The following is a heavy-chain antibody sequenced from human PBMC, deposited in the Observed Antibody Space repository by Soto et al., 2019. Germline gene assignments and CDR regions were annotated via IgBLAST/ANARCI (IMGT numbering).Heavy chain of an antibody. CDR3: AVLTTVTDADY. CDR1: GFMFSSYV. J-gene: IGHJ4*02. V-gene: IGHV3-23*01. D-gene: IGHD4-17*01. Sequence: EVQLLESGGGLVQPGGSLRLSCADSGFMFSSYVMSWVRQAPGKGLEWVSGVSGSGSRTYYADSVKGRFSISRDNSRNTLYLQLNSLRAEDTAVYYWAVLTTVTDADYWGQGTLVTVPS. CDR2: VSGSGSRT.